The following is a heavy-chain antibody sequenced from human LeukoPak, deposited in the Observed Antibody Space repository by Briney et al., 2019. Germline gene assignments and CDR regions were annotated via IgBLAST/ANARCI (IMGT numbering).Heavy chain of an antibody. CDR2: ISGSGGST. Sequence: GGSLRLSCAASGFTFSSYAMSWVRQAPGKGLEWVSAISGSGGSTYYADSVKGRFTISRDNSKNTLYLQMNSLRAEDTAVYYCAKDFFSSGSYRYFDYWGQGTLVTVSS. J-gene: IGHJ4*02. CDR3: AKDFFSSGSYRYFDY. V-gene: IGHV3-23*01. CDR1: GFTFSSYA. D-gene: IGHD1-26*01.